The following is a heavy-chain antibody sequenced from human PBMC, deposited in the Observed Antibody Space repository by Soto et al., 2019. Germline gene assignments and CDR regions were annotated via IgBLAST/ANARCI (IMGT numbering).Heavy chain of an antibody. CDR3: ARGGLQSFYFPPDF. CDR2: IWYDGRNK. V-gene: IGHV3-33*01. J-gene: IGHJ4*02. D-gene: IGHD4-4*01. Sequence: GGSLRLSCVASEFAFNTYAIHWVRQAPGQGLEWVAVIWYDGRNKYYAESVKGRFTISRDNSENTVSLQMNSLRPDDTAIYHCARGGLQSFYFPPDFWGRGTLVTVSS. CDR1: EFAFNTYA.